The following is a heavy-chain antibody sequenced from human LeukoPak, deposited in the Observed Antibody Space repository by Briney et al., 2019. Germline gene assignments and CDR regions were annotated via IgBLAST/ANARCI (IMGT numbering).Heavy chain of an antibody. D-gene: IGHD1-26*01. CDR1: GFTFSSYS. CDR2: IIGSGDLI. J-gene: IGHJ4*02. V-gene: IGHV3-48*02. Sequence: GGSLRLSCAASGFTFSSYSMNWVRQAPGKGLEWVSFIIGSGDLIYYADSVKGRFTISRDNAKNSLYLQMNSLRDEDTAVYYCARVRGATSSHHYFDYWGQGALVTVSS. CDR3: ARVRGATSSHHYFDY.